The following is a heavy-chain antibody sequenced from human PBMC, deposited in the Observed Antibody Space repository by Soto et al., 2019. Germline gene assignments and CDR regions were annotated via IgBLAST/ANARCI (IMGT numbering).Heavy chain of an antibody. J-gene: IGHJ5*02. CDR3: ARPNNWNDGWIDP. CDR2: IYYSGTT. CDR1: GGSISSDY. Sequence: QVQLQESGPGLVKPSETLSLTCTVSGGSISSDYWSWIRQPPGKGLEWIGYIYYSGTTKYNPSLQSRVTMSVDTSKNQFSLKLSSVTAADTAVYYCARPNNWNDGWIDPWGQGTLVTVSS. V-gene: IGHV4-59*08. D-gene: IGHD1-1*01.